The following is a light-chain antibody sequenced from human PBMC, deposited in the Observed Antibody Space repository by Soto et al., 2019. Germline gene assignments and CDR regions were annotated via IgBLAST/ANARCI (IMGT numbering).Light chain of an antibody. J-gene: IGKJ4*02. V-gene: IGKV3-20*01. CDR3: QQYGSSPLT. Sequence: EIVLTQSPSTLSLSPGERATLSCRASQSVSSSSLAWYQQKRGQAPWLLIYDASSRATGIPDRFSGSGSGTDFTLTISRLVPDEFAVFYCQQYGSSPLTFGGGTKVEIK. CDR2: DAS. CDR1: QSVSSSS.